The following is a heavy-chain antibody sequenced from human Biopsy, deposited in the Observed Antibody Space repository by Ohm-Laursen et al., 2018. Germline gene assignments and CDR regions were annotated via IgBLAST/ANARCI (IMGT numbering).Heavy chain of an antibody. CDR3: ARDETGSSVFGPYYYGMDV. CDR2: INPTGGTA. V-gene: IGHV1-46*01. CDR1: GGSFSTYT. J-gene: IGHJ6*02. Sequence: ASVKVSCNASGGSFSTYTINWVRQAPGQGLEWVGIINPTGGTASYAEKFQGRVTLTRDTSTGTVYLELNSLISEDTALYYCARDETGSSVFGPYYYGMDVWGQGTTVTVSS. D-gene: IGHD3-9*01.